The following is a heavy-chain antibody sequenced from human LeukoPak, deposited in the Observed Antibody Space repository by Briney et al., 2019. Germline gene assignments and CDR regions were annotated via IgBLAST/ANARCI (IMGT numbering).Heavy chain of an antibody. CDR3: ARDWSMTTLDY. V-gene: IGHV1-2*06. CDR1: GYTFIGYY. D-gene: IGHD4-17*01. Sequence: PSLKVSCKASGYTFIGYYMHWVRQAPGQGLEWMGRINLNSGGTDYAQQFQGRVTMTRDTSISTAYLEFSSLRSDDTAVYYCARDWSMTTLDYWGQGTLVTVSS. J-gene: IGHJ4*02. CDR2: INLNSGGT.